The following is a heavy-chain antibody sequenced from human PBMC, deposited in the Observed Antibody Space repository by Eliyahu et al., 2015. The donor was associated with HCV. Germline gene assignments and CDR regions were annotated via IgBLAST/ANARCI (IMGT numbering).Heavy chain of an antibody. Sequence: QVQLVQSGAXVKKPGASVKVSCXASGXTFTSYAMHWVRQAPGQRLEWMGLVNAGNGNTKYSQKFQGRVTITRDTSASTAYMELSSLRSEDTAVYYCAREGDYYYYGMDVWGQGTTVTVSS. CDR1: GXTFTSYA. CDR3: AREGDYYYYGMDV. J-gene: IGHJ6*02. V-gene: IGHV1-3*01. CDR2: VNAGNGNT.